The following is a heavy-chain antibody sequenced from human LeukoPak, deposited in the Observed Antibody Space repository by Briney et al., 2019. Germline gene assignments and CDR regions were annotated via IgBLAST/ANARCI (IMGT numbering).Heavy chain of an antibody. D-gene: IGHD2-15*01. V-gene: IGHV3-23*01. J-gene: IGHJ3*02. CDR1: GFTFRNYA. Sequence: GGSLRLSCAASGFTFRNYAMSWVRQAPGRRLEWVSPISGSGGNTYYADSVKGRFSISRDNSKNTLSLQMNSLRAEDTAIYYCAKEDLVVVAATGNGFDIWGQGTMVTVSS. CDR2: ISGSGGNT. CDR3: AKEDLVVVAATGNGFDI.